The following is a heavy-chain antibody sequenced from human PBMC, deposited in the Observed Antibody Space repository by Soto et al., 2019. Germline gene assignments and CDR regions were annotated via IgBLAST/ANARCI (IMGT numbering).Heavy chain of an antibody. CDR3: ARDPSRDTHYDFWSGSYTYYYGMDV. CDR2: ISSSISYI. D-gene: IGHD3-3*01. J-gene: IGHJ6*02. V-gene: IGHV3-21*01. Sequence: XVSLRLSCAASGFTFSSYRMNWVGQAPGKGLEWVSSISSSISYIYYADSVKGRFTISRDNAKNSLYLQMNGLRAEDTAVYYCARDPSRDTHYDFWSGSYTYYYGMDVWGQGTTVTVSS. CDR1: GFTFSSYR.